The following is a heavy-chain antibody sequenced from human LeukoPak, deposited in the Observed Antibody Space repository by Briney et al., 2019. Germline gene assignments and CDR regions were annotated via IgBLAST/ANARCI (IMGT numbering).Heavy chain of an antibody. CDR2: IIPVFRTA. D-gene: IGHD1-20*01. J-gene: IGHJ3*02. V-gene: IGHV1-69*01. Sequence: ASVNVSCKASGGTFSTYAISWVRQAPGQGLEWMGGIIPVFRTANYAQKFQGRVTITADELTTTFYMEVSSLRSEDTAVYYCARANKIIGTTGRAFDIWGPGTMVTVSS. CDR3: ARANKIIGTTGRAFDI. CDR1: GGTFSTYA.